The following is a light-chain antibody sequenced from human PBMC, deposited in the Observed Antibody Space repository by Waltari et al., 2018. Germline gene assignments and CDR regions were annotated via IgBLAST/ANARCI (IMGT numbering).Light chain of an antibody. Sequence: DIQMTQSPSTLSASVGARVTITCRARQSISRWLAWYQQKPGKAPKLLIYKASSLESGVPSRFSGSGSGTEFTLTISSLQPDDFATYYCQQYNSFPWTFGQGTKVGIK. CDR1: QSISRW. J-gene: IGKJ1*01. CDR3: QQYNSFPWT. V-gene: IGKV1-5*03. CDR2: KAS.